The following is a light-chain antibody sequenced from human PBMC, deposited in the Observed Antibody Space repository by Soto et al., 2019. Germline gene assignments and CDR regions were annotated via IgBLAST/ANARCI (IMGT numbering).Light chain of an antibody. J-gene: IGKJ1*01. CDR1: QSVSSS. CDR3: LQYNNWWT. V-gene: IGKV3-15*01. Sequence: DMVMTQSPATLSVSPGERATLSCRASQSVSSSLAWYQQKPGRSPRLLIYGASTRAIGIPARFSGSGSGTEFTLTISSLRSEDFAVYYCLQYNNWWTFGQGTKVDI. CDR2: GAS.